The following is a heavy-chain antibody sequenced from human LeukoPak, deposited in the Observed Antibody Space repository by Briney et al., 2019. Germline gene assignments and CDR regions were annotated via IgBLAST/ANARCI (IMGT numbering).Heavy chain of an antibody. CDR2: INPSGGNT. V-gene: IGHV1-46*01. D-gene: IGHD3-22*01. Sequence: ASVKVSCKASGYTFTSYCMHWVRQAPGQGLEWMGIINPSGGNTGYAQKFQGRVTITRNTSISTAYMELSSLRSEDTAVYYCARGRNYNYYDSSGYQYYFDYWGQGTLVTVSS. CDR3: ARGRNYNYYDSSGYQYYFDY. J-gene: IGHJ4*02. CDR1: GYTFTSYC.